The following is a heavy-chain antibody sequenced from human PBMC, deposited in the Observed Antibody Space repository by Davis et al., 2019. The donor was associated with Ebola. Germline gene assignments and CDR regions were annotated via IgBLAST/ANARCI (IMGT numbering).Heavy chain of an antibody. Sequence: SGTLSLTCAVYGVSFSGYWSWIRQPPGKGLEWLGQVDHGGGTVYSPSFESRVTISVDRSKNHIPLTLTSVTAADTAVYYCAKHRRHDMDVWGQGTTVTVSS. CDR3: AKHRRHDMDV. V-gene: IGHV4-34*01. J-gene: IGHJ6*02. D-gene: IGHD1-1*01. CDR1: GVSFSGY. CDR2: VDHGGGT.